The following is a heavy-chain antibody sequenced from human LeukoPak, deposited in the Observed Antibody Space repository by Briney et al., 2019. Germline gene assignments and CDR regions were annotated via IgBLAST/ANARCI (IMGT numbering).Heavy chain of an antibody. J-gene: IGHJ6*02. CDR3: ARPAQKVVPAAMRYGMDV. Sequence: SETLSLTCAVSGGSISSGGYSWSWIRQPPGKGLEWIGYINHSGSTNYNPSLKSRVTISVDTSKNQFSLRLSSVTAADTAVYYCARPAQKVVPAAMRYGMDVWGQGTTVTVSS. D-gene: IGHD2-2*01. CDR1: GGSISSGGYS. CDR2: INHSGST. V-gene: IGHV4-30-2*01.